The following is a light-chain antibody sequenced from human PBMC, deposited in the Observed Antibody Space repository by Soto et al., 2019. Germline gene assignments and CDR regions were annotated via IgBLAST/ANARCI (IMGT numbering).Light chain of an antibody. J-gene: IGLJ3*02. Sequence: QSALTQPASVSGSLGQSITISCTGTSSVVGSYNLVSWYQQHPGRAPKLIISEGVRRPSGVSNRFSGSKSVNPASLTISGLQAEDEADYYCCSYAGSTAWMFGGGTKVTVL. CDR2: EGV. CDR3: CSYAGSTAWM. CDR1: SSVVGSYNL. V-gene: IGLV2-23*01.